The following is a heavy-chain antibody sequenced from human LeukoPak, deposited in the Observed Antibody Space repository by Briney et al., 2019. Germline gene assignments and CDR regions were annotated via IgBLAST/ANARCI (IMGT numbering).Heavy chain of an antibody. V-gene: IGHV4-38-2*02. J-gene: IGHJ4*02. CDR2: IYHSGST. Sequence: SETLSLTCTVSGYSISSGYYWGWIRQPPGKGLEWIGSIYHSGSTYYNPSLKSRVTISVDTSKNQFSLKLSSVTAADTAVYYCARGGGTHYDYWGQGTLVTVSS. CDR1: GYSISSGYY. CDR3: ARGGGTHYDY. D-gene: IGHD3-16*01.